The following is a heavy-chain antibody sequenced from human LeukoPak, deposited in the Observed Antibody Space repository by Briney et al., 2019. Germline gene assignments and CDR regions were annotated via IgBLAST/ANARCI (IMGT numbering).Heavy chain of an antibody. CDR3: ARATGIVVAFWVPGGAFDI. J-gene: IGHJ3*02. V-gene: IGHV3-30-3*01. CDR2: ISYDGSNK. Sequence: GGSLRLSCAASGFTFSSYAMHWVRQAPGKGLEWVAVISYDGSNKYYADSVKGRFTISRDNSKNTLYLQMNSLRAEDTAVYYCARATGIVVAFWVPGGAFDIWGQGTMVTVSS. CDR1: GFTFSSYA. D-gene: IGHD2-15*01.